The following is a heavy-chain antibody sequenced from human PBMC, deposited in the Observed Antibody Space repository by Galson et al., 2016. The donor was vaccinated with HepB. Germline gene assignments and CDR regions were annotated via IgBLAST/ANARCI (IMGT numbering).Heavy chain of an antibody. D-gene: IGHD1-26*01. CDR1: GFTFSRYW. V-gene: IGHV3-7*03. CDR2: IKQDGSEK. J-gene: IGHJ3*01. CDR3: AKDTGELGGAFDA. Sequence: SLRLSCAASGFTFSRYWMSWVRQDPGKGLEWVANIKQDGSEKYYVDSVKGRFTIYRDNAKNSLYLQMNSLRAEDTAVYYCAKDTGELGGAFDAWGQGTMVTGSS.